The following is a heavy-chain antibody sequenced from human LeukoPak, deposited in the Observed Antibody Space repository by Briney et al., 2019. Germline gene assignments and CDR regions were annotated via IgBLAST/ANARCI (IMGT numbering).Heavy chain of an antibody. CDR1: EFTFEDYA. D-gene: IGHD2-2*01. V-gene: IGHV3-43*02. Sequence: GGSLRLSCVASEFTFEDYAMSWVRQVPGKGLEWVSLVSGDGYTTYYADSVKGRFSISRDNRKTSLYLQMNSLRADDTALYYCAKEVVEVLPAAVDGELYFYYYWMDVWGQGTTVIVSS. CDR3: AKEVVEVLPAAVDGELYFYYYWMDV. CDR2: VSGDGYTT. J-gene: IGHJ6*02.